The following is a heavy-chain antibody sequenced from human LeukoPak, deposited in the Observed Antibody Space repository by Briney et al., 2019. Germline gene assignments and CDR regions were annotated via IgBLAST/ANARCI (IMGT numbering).Heavy chain of an antibody. CDR1: GFTLSGYP. D-gene: IGHD7-27*01. J-gene: IGHJ4*02. CDR3: AKDGGLWVSAHWGDS. Sequence: GGSLRLSCAASGFTLSGYPIHWVRQAPGKGLEWVAVTSYDGSNKYYADSVKGRFTVSRDNSKNTLFLQMNSLRAEDTAVYYCAKDGGLWVSAHWGDSWGRGTLVTVSS. V-gene: IGHV3-30-3*02. CDR2: TSYDGSNK.